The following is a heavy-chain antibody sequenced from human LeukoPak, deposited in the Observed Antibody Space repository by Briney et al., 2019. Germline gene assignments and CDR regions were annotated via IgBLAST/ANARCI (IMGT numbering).Heavy chain of an antibody. CDR3: ARAPGGDCSGGSCYSGWFDP. J-gene: IGHJ5*02. Sequence: GASVKVSCKASGYTFTSYYMHWVRQAPGQGLEWMGIINPSGGSTSYAQKFQGRVTMTRDTSTSTVYMELCSLRSEDTAVYYCARAPGGDCSGGSCYSGWFDPWGQGTLVTVSS. CDR2: INPSGGST. CDR1: GYTFTSYY. V-gene: IGHV1-46*01. D-gene: IGHD2-15*01.